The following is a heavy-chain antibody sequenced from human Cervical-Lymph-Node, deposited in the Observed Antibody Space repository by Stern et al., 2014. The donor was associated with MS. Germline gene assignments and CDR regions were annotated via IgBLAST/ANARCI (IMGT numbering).Heavy chain of an antibody. CDR2: ISTVGSAT. V-gene: IGHV3-30-3*01. CDR1: GFTFSNFA. J-gene: IGHJ4*02. CDR3: ARDLGY. Sequence: VQLVESGGGVVQPGRSLRLSCAASGFTFSNFAMNWLRQSPDKGLQWLAAISTVGSATNYADSVKGRFTISRDNSKNTLYLEMNSLTTEDTAVFYCARDLGYWGQGTLVTVSS.